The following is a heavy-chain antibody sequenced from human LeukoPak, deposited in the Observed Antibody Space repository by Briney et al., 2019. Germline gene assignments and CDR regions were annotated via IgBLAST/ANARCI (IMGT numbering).Heavy chain of an antibody. D-gene: IGHD3-22*01. CDR3: AREFYYYDSSGY. CDR2: IFAGGST. J-gene: IGHJ4*02. V-gene: IGHV3-66*01. Sequence: GGSLRLSCAASGFTVSNDYMIWVRQAPGKGLEWVSNIFAGGSTDYADSVKGRFTISRDNSENTLYLQMNSLRAEDTAVYYCAREFYYYDSSGYWGQGTLVTVSS. CDR1: GFTVSNDY.